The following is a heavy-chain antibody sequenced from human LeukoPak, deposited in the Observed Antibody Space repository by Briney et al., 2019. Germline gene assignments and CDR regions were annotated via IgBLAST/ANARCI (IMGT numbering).Heavy chain of an antibody. J-gene: IGHJ4*02. CDR2: IIPIFGTA. V-gene: IGHV1-69*13. CDR3: ARDGYGDYFHY. D-gene: IGHD4-17*01. Sequence: SVKVSCKASGGTFSSYAISWVRQAPGQGLEWMGGIIPIFGTANYAQKFQCGVTITADESTSTAYMELSSLRSEDTAVYYCARDGYGDYFHYWGQGTLVTVSS. CDR1: GGTFSSYA.